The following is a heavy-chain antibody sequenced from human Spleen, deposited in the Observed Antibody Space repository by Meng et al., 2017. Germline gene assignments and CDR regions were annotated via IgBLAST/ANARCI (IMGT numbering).Heavy chain of an antibody. V-gene: IGHV4-39*07. Sequence: QVQESGPGLGKPAQPLSFACPVSVGSISSSSYYWGWIRQPPGKGLEWIWSIYYSGTTYYKSSLKSRVTMSVDTSKNQFSLKLTSVTAADTAVYYCARGLQVFLSWGQGTLVTVSS. CDR1: VGSISSSSYY. J-gene: IGHJ1*01. CDR3: ARGLQVFLS. D-gene: IGHD1-1*01. CDR2: IYYSGTT.